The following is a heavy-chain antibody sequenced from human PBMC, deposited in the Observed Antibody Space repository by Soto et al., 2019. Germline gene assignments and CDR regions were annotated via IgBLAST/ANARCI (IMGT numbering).Heavy chain of an antibody. D-gene: IGHD3-3*01. CDR1: GGTFGSYA. CDR3: ARNNFGVVIGPFDY. Sequence: GASVKVSCKASGGTFGSYAISWVRQAPGQGLEWMGGIIPIFGTANYAQKFQGRVTFTADESTSTAYMELSSLRSEDTAVYYCARNNFGVVIGPFDYWGQGTLVTVSS. J-gene: IGHJ4*02. V-gene: IGHV1-69*13. CDR2: IIPIFGTA.